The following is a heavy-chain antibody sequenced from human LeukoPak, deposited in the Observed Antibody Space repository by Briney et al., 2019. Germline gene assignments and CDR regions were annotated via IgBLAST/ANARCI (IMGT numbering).Heavy chain of an antibody. CDR1: GFTFNSFP. J-gene: IGHJ4*02. V-gene: IGHV3-23*01. D-gene: IGHD2-15*01. CDR3: AKSGLNRFDY. Sequence: SGGSLRLSCAASGFTFNSFPMSWVRQAPGKGLEWVSAISGGGSTYYADSVKGRFTISRDNSKNTLYLQMNSLRAEDTAVYYCAKSGLNRFDYWGQGTLVTVSS. CDR2: ISGGGST.